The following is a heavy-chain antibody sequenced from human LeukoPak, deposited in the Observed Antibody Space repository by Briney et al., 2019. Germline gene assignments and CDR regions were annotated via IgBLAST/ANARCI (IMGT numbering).Heavy chain of an antibody. CDR3: AADRGGGTFDI. V-gene: IGHV3-15*01. Sequence: GGSLRLSCVASGFTFSDAWMSWVRQAPGKGLEWVGRFKSKSAGGTTDYAAPVKGRFTVSRDDSQNTLSLQMNSLKTEDTAVYYCAADRGGGTFDIWGPGTLVTVSS. CDR1: GFTFSDAW. D-gene: IGHD3-16*01. CDR2: FKSKSAGGTT. J-gene: IGHJ3*02.